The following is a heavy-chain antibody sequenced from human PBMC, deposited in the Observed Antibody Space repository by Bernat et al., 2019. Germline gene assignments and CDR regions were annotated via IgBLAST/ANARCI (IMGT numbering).Heavy chain of an antibody. CDR1: GYTFTSYT. CDR3: ARDFWSGHSIHDAFHI. CDR2: INTNTANP. V-gene: IGHV7-4-1*02. J-gene: IGHJ3*02. Sequence: QVQLVQSGSELKKPGASVKVSCKASGYTFTSYTMNWVRQAPGQGLEWMGWINTNTANPTYAQGFTGRFVFSLDTSVSTAYLQISSLKAEDTAVYYCARDFWSGHSIHDAFHIWGQGTMVTVSS. D-gene: IGHD3-3*01.